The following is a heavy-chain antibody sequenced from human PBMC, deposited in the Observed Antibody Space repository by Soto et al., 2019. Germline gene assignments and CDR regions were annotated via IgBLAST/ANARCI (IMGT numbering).Heavy chain of an antibody. Sequence: VQLVESGGGLVQPGGSLRLSCAASEFTFTSYWMHWVRQAPGKGLVWVSRINSDGTSTTYADSMKGRFTISRDNAKNTLFLQMNSLRAEDTAVYYCARHPYDFWSGYSYYLDYWGQGILVTVSS. CDR3: ARHPYDFWSGYSYYLDY. CDR1: EFTFTSYW. D-gene: IGHD3-3*01. CDR2: INSDGTST. V-gene: IGHV3-74*01. J-gene: IGHJ4*02.